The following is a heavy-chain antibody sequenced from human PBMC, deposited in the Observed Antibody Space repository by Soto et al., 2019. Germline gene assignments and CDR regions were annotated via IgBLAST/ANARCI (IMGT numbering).Heavy chain of an antibody. Sequence: QVQLVQSGAEVKKPGSSVRVSCKASGGTFSSYAISWVRQAPGQGLEWMGGIIPIFGTENYAQKFQGRVTXXAXXXXXXXXMELSSLRSEDTAVYYCARDRIAGSKYYYGMDVWGQGTTVTVSS. CDR1: GGTFSSYA. CDR3: ARDRIAGSKYYYGMDV. J-gene: IGHJ6*02. CDR2: IIPIFGTE. D-gene: IGHD6-13*01. V-gene: IGHV1-69*01.